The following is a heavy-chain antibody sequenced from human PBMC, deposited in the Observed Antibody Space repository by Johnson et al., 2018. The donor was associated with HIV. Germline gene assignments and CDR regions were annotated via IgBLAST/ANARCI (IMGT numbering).Heavy chain of an antibody. CDR1: GFTFSSYA. V-gene: IGHV3-64*01. Sequence: VLLLESGGGLVQPGGSLRLSCAASGFTFSSYAMHWVRQAPGKGLEYVSAISSNGGSTYYANSVKGRFTISRDNSKNTLYLQMGSLRAEDMAVYYCARGGWAVLDAFDIWGQGTMVTVSS. CDR2: ISSNGGST. D-gene: IGHD2-15*01. J-gene: IGHJ3*02. CDR3: ARGGWAVLDAFDI.